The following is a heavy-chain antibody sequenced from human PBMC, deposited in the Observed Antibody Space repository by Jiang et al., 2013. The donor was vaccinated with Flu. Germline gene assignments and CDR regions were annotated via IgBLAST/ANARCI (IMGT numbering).Heavy chain of an antibody. CDR1: GGSISSGIYY. Sequence: GPGLVKPSQTLSLTCTVSGGSISSGIYYWSWIRQPAGKGLECIGRIYNSGSTSYNPSLKSRIAISIDTSENRFSLKLNSVTAADTAVYYCAADRGYSGFDLHYFDNWGQGALVTVSS. CDR3: AADRGYSGFDLHYFDN. J-gene: IGHJ4*02. CDR2: IYNSGST. D-gene: IGHD6-25*01. V-gene: IGHV4-61*02.